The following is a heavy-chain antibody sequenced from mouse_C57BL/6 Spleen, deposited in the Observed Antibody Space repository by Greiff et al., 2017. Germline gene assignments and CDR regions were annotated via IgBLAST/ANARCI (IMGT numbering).Heavy chain of an antibody. D-gene: IGHD1-1*01. CDR3: ASLYYYGSSYYAMDY. V-gene: IGHV1-80*01. CDR1: GYAFSSYW. J-gene: IGHJ4*01. Sequence: QVQLQQSGAELVKPGASVQISCKASGYAFSSYWMNWVKQRPGKGLEWIGQIYPGDGDANYNGKFTGKATLTADKSSSTAYMQLSSLTSEDSAVYFCASLYYYGSSYYAMDYWGQGTSVTVSS. CDR2: IYPGDGDA.